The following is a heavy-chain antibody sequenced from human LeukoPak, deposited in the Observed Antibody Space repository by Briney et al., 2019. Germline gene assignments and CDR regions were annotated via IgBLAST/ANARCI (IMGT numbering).Heavy chain of an antibody. J-gene: IGHJ4*02. Sequence: PSETLSLTCTVSGYSISSGYYWGWIRQPPGKGLEWIGSIYHSGSTYYNPSLKGRVTMSVDTSKNQFSLKLHSVTAADTAVYYCARNGQSLIVVVNFDYWGQGTLVTVSS. CDR3: ARNGQSLIVVVNFDY. CDR2: IYHSGST. CDR1: GYSISSGYY. V-gene: IGHV4-38-2*02. D-gene: IGHD3-22*01.